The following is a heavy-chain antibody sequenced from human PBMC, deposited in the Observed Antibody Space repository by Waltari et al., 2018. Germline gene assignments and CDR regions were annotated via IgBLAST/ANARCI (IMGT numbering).Heavy chain of an antibody. D-gene: IGHD1-26*01. Sequence: QVQLQQWGAGLLKPSETLSLTCAVYGGSFSGYYWSWIRQPPGKGLEWIGEINHSGSTNYNPSLKSRVTISVDTSKNQFSLKLSSVTAADTAVYYCARAPISGSYSLDYWGQGTLVTVSS. CDR1: GGSFSGYY. CDR3: ARAPISGSYSLDY. J-gene: IGHJ4*02. V-gene: IGHV4-34*01. CDR2: INHSGST.